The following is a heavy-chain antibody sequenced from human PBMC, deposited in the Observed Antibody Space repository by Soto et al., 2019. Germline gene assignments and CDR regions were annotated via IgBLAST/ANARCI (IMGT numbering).Heavy chain of an antibody. CDR2: ISGSGGSS. V-gene: IGHV3-23*01. Sequence: RLSCAASGFTFSSYAMSWVRQAPGKGLEWVSAISGSGGSSYYADSVKGRFTISGDNSKNTLYLQMNSLRAEDTAVYYCAGHYDSSGYYIFDYWGQGTLVTVSS. CDR3: AGHYDSSGYYIFDY. CDR1: GFTFSSYA. D-gene: IGHD3-22*01. J-gene: IGHJ4*02.